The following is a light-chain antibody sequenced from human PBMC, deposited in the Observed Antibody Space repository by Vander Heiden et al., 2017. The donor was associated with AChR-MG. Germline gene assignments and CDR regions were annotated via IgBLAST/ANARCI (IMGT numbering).Light chain of an antibody. CDR1: SSNIGSNT. CDR2: KND. J-gene: IGLJ1*01. V-gene: IGLV1-44*01. CDR3: AAWDDSLNSAYV. Sequence: QSVLTQAPSASGTPGQRVTIFCSGSSSNIGSNTVHWYQQLPGTAPKLLIYKNDQRPSGVPDRFSGSKSGTSASLAISGLRSEDEGDYYCAAWDDSLNSAYVFGTGTKVTVL.